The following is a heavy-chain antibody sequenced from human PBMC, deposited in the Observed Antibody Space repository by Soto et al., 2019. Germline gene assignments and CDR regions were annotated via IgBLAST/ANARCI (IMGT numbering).Heavy chain of an antibody. J-gene: IGHJ6*03. Sequence: PGESLKISCKGSGYSFTSYWIGWVRQMPGKGLEWMGIIYPGDSDTRYSPSFQGQVTISADKSISTAYLQWSSLKASDTAMYYCARSHYDFWSGYQNYYYYYMDVWGKGTTVTVSS. V-gene: IGHV5-51*01. CDR2: IYPGDSDT. D-gene: IGHD3-3*01. CDR1: GYSFTSYW. CDR3: ARSHYDFWSGYQNYYYYYMDV.